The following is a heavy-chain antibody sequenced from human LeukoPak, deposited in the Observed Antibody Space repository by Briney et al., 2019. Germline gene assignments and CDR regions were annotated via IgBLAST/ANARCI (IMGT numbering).Heavy chain of an antibody. V-gene: IGHV4-4*07. J-gene: IGHJ6*03. CDR2: IYTSGNT. CDR1: GGSISSYY. Sequence: SETLSLTCTVSGGSISSYYWSWIRQPAGKGLEWIGRIYTSGNTNHNPSLKSRVTMSVDTSKNQFSLKLSSVTAADTAVYYCARDTLRYFDWLSTPYYYYYVDVWGKGTTVTVSS. CDR3: ARDTLRYFDWLSTPYYYYYVDV. D-gene: IGHD3-9*01.